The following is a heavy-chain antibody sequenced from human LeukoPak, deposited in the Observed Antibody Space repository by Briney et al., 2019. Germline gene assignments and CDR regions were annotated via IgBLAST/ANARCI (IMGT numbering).Heavy chain of an antibody. Sequence: PSETLSLTCTVSGGSISSYYWSWIRQPAGKGLEWIGRIYTSGSTNYNPSLKSRVTISVDTSKNQFSLKLSSVTAADTAVYYCARRTYYYDSSGYSHAFDIWGQGTMVTVSS. CDR2: IYTSGST. CDR1: GGSISSYY. J-gene: IGHJ3*02. V-gene: IGHV4-4*07. D-gene: IGHD3-22*01. CDR3: ARRTYYYDSSGYSHAFDI.